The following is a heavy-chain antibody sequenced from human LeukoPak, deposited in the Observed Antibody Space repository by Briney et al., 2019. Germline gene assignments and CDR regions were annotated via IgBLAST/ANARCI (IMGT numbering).Heavy chain of an antibody. Sequence: SETLSLTRTVSGGSTSSSSYYWSWIRQPAGKGLEWIGRIYTSGSTNYNPSLKSRVTISVDTSKNQFSLKLSSVTAADTAVYYCARVIDCSGGSCFSNWFDPWGQGTLVTVSS. D-gene: IGHD2-15*01. CDR1: GGSTSSSSYY. V-gene: IGHV4-61*02. CDR2: IYTSGST. J-gene: IGHJ5*02. CDR3: ARVIDCSGGSCFSNWFDP.